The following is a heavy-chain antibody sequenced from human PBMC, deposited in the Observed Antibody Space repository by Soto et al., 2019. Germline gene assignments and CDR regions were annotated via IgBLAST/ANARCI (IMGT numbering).Heavy chain of an antibody. J-gene: IGHJ4*02. D-gene: IGHD3-22*01. CDR3: ARERITNYYDSNGIDY. Sequence: QVQLQESGPGLVKPSQTLSLTCTVSGGSISSGGYYWSWIRQHPGKGLEWIGYIYYSGSTYYNPSLKSRVTISVDTSKNQFSLKLSSVTAADTAVYYCARERITNYYDSNGIDYWGQGTLVTVSS. V-gene: IGHV4-31*03. CDR1: GGSISSGGYY. CDR2: IYYSGST.